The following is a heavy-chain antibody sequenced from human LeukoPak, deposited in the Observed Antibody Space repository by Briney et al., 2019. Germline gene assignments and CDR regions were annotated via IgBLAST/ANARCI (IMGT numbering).Heavy chain of an antibody. CDR2: ISAYNGNT. V-gene: IGHV1-18*01. CDR3: ARDKRVAVAGTYIYYYYMDV. D-gene: IGHD6-19*01. J-gene: IGHJ6*03. Sequence: ASVKVPCKASGYTFTSYGISWVRQAPGQGLEWMGWISAYNGNTNYAQKLQGRVTMTTDTSTSTGYMELRSLRSDDTAVYYCARDKRVAVAGTYIYYYYMDVWGNGTTVTISS. CDR1: GYTFTSYG.